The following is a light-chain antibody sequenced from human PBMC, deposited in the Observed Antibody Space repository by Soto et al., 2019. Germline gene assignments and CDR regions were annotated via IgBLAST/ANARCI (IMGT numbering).Light chain of an antibody. J-gene: IGKJ5*01. Sequence: EIVLTQAPGTMSLSPGERATLSCRASQSVSSSYLAWYQQKPGQAPRILIYGESSRATGIPDRFSGSGSGTDFNLTISRLEPEDFAVYYCQKYGSSPRTFGQGTRLEIK. V-gene: IGKV3-20*01. CDR3: QKYGSSPRT. CDR2: GES. CDR1: QSVSSSY.